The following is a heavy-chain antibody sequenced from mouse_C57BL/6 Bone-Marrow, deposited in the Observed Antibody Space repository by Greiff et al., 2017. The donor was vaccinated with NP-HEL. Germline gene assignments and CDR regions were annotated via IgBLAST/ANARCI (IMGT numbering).Heavy chain of an antibody. CDR3: ASPVPHYGSTWFAY. J-gene: IGHJ3*01. Sequence: QVQLQQPGAELVKPGASVKLSCKASGYTFTSYWMQWVKQRPGQGLEWIGEIDPSDSYTNYNQKFKGKATLTVDTSSSTAYMQLSSLTSEDSAVYYCASPVPHYGSTWFAYWGQGTLVTVSA. D-gene: IGHD1-1*01. CDR2: IDPSDSYT. V-gene: IGHV1-50*01. CDR1: GYTFTSYW.